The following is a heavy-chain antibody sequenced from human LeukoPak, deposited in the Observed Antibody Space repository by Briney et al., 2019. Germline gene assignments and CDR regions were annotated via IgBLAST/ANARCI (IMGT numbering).Heavy chain of an antibody. D-gene: IGHD3-9*01. Sequence: ASVKVSCKASGYTFTGYYMHWVRQAPGQGLEWMGRINPNSGGTNYAQKFQGRVTMTRDTSISTAYMELSRLRSDDTAVYYCARDYDILTGYCIVPTAYFDYWGQGTLVTVSS. CDR1: GYTFTGYY. V-gene: IGHV1-2*06. J-gene: IGHJ4*02. CDR2: INPNSGGT. CDR3: ARDYDILTGYCIVPTAYFDY.